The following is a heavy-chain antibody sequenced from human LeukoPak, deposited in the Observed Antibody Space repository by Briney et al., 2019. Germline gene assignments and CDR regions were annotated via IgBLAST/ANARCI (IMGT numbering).Heavy chain of an antibody. J-gene: IGHJ5*02. D-gene: IGHD6-13*01. Sequence: KPSETLSLTCTVSGGSISSSSYYWGWIRQPPGKGLEWIGSIYYSGSTYYNPSLKSRFTISVDTSKNQFSLKLSSVTAADTAVYYCARGYSSSWYFNWFDPWGQGTLVTVSS. V-gene: IGHV4-39*07. CDR2: IYYSGST. CDR1: GGSISSSSYY. CDR3: ARGYSSSWYFNWFDP.